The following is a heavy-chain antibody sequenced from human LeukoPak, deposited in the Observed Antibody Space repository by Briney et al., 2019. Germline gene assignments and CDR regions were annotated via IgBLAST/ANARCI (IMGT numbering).Heavy chain of an antibody. Sequence: GGSLRLSGAASGFTFSSYVMHWVRQAPGKGLEWVAVISYDGSNKYYADSVKGRFTISRDNSMNTLYLQMNSLRDEDTAVYYCAQAWRWLQLNYWGQGTLVTVSS. CDR3: AQAWRWLQLNY. CDR1: GFTFSSYV. D-gene: IGHD5-24*01. CDR2: ISYDGSNK. J-gene: IGHJ4*02. V-gene: IGHV3-30*18.